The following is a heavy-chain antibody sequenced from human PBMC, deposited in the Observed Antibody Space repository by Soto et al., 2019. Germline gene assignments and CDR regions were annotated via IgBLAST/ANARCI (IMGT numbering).Heavy chain of an antibody. CDR3: ARGTSGSYYLYYYYGMDV. Sequence: QVQLVQSGAEVKKPGSSVKVSCKASGGTFSSYAISWVRQAPGQGLEWMGGIIPIFGTANYAQKFQGRVTITADKSTSTAYMELSSLRSEDTAVYYCARGTSGSYYLYYYYGMDVWGQGTTVTVSS. CDR2: IIPIFGTA. D-gene: IGHD1-26*01. CDR1: GGTFSSYA. V-gene: IGHV1-69*06. J-gene: IGHJ6*02.